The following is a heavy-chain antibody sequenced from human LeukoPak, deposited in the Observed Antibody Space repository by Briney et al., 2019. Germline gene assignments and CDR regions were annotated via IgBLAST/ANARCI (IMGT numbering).Heavy chain of an antibody. V-gene: IGHV3-48*02. CDR1: GFTFSSYT. CDR2: ISRSRGAI. CDR3: ARDRAIVALAEDTGAFDV. Sequence: PGGSLRLSCAASGFTFSSYTMNWVRQPPGKGLEWVSYISRSRGAIFYANSVKGRFTISRDNAKNSLYLQMNSLRDEDTAVYYCARDRAIVALAEDTGAFDVWGQGTKVTVSS. D-gene: IGHD5-18*01. J-gene: IGHJ3*01.